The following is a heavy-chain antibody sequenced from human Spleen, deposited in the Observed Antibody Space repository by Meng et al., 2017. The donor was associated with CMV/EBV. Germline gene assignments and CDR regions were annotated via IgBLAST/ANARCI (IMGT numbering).Heavy chain of an antibody. D-gene: IGHD1-7*01. Sequence: VSGDSISSDNYLWSWIRQSPGKGLEWIGYMYFSGSTKYNPSLKSRITISVDTSKNQFSLKVNSVTAADTAVYYCTRSRLSGTRFDYWGQGTLVTVSS. CDR2: MYFSGST. CDR1: GDSISSDNYL. CDR3: TRSRLSGTRFDY. V-gene: IGHV4-61*01. J-gene: IGHJ4*02.